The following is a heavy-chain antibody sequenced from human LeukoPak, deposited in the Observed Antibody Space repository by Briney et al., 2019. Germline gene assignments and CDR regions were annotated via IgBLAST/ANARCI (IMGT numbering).Heavy chain of an antibody. D-gene: IGHD6-13*01. CDR3: ARVIRAAPGKGYFDY. CDR1: GFTFSSSW. J-gene: IGHJ4*02. CDR2: ISGSGGST. Sequence: PGGSLRLSCETSGFTFSSSWMNWVRQAPGKGLEWASSISGSGGSTYHADSVKGRFTISRDSSKNTLNLQMNSLRAEDTAIYYCARVIRAAPGKGYFDYWGQGTLVTVSS. V-gene: IGHV3-23*01.